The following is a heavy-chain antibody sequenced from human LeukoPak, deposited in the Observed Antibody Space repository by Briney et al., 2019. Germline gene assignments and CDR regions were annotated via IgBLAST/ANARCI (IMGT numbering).Heavy chain of an antibody. CDR3: AIRSYYDSSGYYLGGNFDY. Sequence: SVKISCKASGGTFSSYAISWVRQAPGQGLEWMGGIIPIFGTTNYAQKFQGRVTITADESTSTAYMELSSLRSEDTAVYYCAIRSYYDSSGYYLGGNFDYWGQGTLVTVSS. CDR2: IIPIFGTT. D-gene: IGHD3-22*01. CDR1: GGTFSSYA. J-gene: IGHJ4*02. V-gene: IGHV1-69*13.